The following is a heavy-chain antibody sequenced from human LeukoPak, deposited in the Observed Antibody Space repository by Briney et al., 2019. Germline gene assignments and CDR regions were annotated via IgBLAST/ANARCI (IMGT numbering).Heavy chain of an antibody. CDR3: ARVSVAAATFFDY. J-gene: IGHJ4*02. CDR1: GYTFTGYY. D-gene: IGHD2-2*01. V-gene: IGHV7-4-1*02. Sequence: GASVKVSCKASGYTFTGYYMHWVRQAPGQGLEWMGWINTNTGNPTYAQGFTGRFVFSLDTSVSTAYLQISSLKAEDTAVYYCARVSVAAATFFDYWGQGTLVTVPS. CDR2: INTNTGNP.